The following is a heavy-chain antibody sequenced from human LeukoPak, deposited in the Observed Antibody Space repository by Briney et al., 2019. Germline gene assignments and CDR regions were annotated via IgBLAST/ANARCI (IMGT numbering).Heavy chain of an antibody. Sequence: PGGSLRLSCVTSGFPFSGYSMSWVRQAPGKGLEWVSRINSDGSSTSYADSVKGRFTISRDNAKNTLYLQMNSLRAEDTAVYYCARERVVVTAIEDCYYGMDVWGQGTTVTVSS. J-gene: IGHJ6*02. D-gene: IGHD2-21*02. V-gene: IGHV3-74*01. CDR3: ARERVVVTAIEDCYYGMDV. CDR2: INSDGSST. CDR1: GFPFSGYS.